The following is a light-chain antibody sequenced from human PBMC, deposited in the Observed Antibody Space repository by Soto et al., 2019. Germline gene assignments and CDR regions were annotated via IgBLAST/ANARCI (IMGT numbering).Light chain of an antibody. Sequence: EIVMTQSPGTLSVSPGETATLSCGTSQSVSSNLAWYQQKPGQAPRLLIYDASTRATGIPARFSGSGSGTEFTLTISYLRPEDSAVYFCQQYHDWVTFSGGTKVDI. V-gene: IGKV3D-15*01. CDR2: DAS. CDR3: QQYHDWVT. J-gene: IGKJ4*01. CDR1: QSVSSN.